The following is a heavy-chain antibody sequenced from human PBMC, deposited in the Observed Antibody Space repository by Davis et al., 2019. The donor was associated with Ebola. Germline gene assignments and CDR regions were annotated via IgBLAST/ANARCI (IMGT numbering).Heavy chain of an antibody. V-gene: IGHV4-61*01. D-gene: IGHD2-8*01. Sequence: SETLSLTCTVSGGSVSSGSYYWSWIRQPPGKGLEWIGYIYYSGSTNYNPSLKSRVTISVDTSKNQFSLKLSSVTAADTAVYYCARGRVVLMVYAIYWFDPWGQGTLVTVSS. CDR2: IYYSGST. J-gene: IGHJ5*02. CDR1: GGSVSSGSYY. CDR3: ARGRVVLMVYAIYWFDP.